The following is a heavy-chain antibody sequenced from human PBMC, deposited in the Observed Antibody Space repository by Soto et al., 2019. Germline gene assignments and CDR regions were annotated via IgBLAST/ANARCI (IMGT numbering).Heavy chain of an antibody. V-gene: IGHV4-59*01. CDR2: IYYSGST. D-gene: IGHD1-26*01. Sequence: SETLSLTCTVSGGSISSYYWSWIRQPPGKGLEWIGYIYYSGSTNYNPSLKSRVTISVDTSKNQFSLKLSSVTAADTAVYYCARVGSIQGAGWSGGYYYYYMDVWGKGTTVTVSS. J-gene: IGHJ6*03. CDR3: ARVGSIQGAGWSGGYYYYYMDV. CDR1: GGSISSYY.